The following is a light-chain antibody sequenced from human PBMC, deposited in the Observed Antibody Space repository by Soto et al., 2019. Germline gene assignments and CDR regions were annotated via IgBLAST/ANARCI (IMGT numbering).Light chain of an antibody. CDR2: DAS. Sequence: EIVLTQSPATLSLSPGERATLSCRASQYVSSFLAWYQQKAGQAPRLLIYDASHSATGIPARLSGGGCVTDYKRTINCLEPGDFGLYCCQQRYNGPPTVGQGTNVDIK. CDR1: QYVSSF. CDR3: QQRYNGPPT. J-gene: IGKJ1*01. V-gene: IGKV3-11*01.